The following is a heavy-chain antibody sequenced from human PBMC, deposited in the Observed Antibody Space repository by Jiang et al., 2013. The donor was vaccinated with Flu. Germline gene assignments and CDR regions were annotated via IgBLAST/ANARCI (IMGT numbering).Heavy chain of an antibody. CDR3: ARDSSNDKRGEYDY. D-gene: IGHD3-16*01. CDR2: INPNSGGT. CDR1: GYTFTGYY. V-gene: IGHV1-2*04. Sequence: SGAEVKKPGASVKVSCKASGYTFTGYYMHWVRQAPGQGLEWMGWINPNSGGTNYAQKFQGWVTMTRDTSISTAYMELSRLRSDDTAVYYCARDSSNDKRGEYDYWGQGTLVTVSS. J-gene: IGHJ4*02.